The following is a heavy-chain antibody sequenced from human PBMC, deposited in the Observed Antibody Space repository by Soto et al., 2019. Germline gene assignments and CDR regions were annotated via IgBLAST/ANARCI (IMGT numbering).Heavy chain of an antibody. J-gene: IGHJ5*02. Sequence: QVQLRQWGAGLLKPSETLSLTCAVYGGSFSGYYWSWIRQPPGKGLEWIGEINHSGSTNYNPSLKSRVTISVDPSKNQFSLRLGSVTAADTAVYYCASPRRGGWYRERWFDPWGQGTLVTVSS. CDR3: ASPRRGGWYRERWFDP. CDR2: INHSGST. D-gene: IGHD6-19*01. V-gene: IGHV4-34*01. CDR1: GGSFSGYY.